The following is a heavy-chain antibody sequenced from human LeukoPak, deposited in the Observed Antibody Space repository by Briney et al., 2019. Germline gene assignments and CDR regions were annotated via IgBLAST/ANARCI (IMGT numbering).Heavy chain of an antibody. CDR2: INSDGSST. CDR1: GFTFSSYW. J-gene: IGHJ6*02. Sequence: GGSLRLSCAASGFTFSSYWMHWVRHAPGKGLVWVSRINSDGSSTSYADSVKGRFTISRDNAKNTLYLQMNSLRAEDTAVYYCATSPYNHYGTDVWGQGTTVTVSS. CDR3: ATSPYNHYGTDV. V-gene: IGHV3-74*01.